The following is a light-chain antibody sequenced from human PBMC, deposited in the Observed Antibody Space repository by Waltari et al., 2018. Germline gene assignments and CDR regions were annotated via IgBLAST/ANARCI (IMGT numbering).Light chain of an antibody. CDR2: SVS. Sequence: DIVVTQTPLSLSVTPGQSASISCKSSQSLHHDDGKTYVYWYLQRPGQPPQLLIYSVSTRFSGVPDRFSGSGSGTDFTLTISRVEAEDVGIYFCMQSKQLPHTFGQGTRLDI. J-gene: IGKJ2*01. CDR1: QSLHHDDGKTY. V-gene: IGKV2D-29*01. CDR3: MQSKQLPHT.